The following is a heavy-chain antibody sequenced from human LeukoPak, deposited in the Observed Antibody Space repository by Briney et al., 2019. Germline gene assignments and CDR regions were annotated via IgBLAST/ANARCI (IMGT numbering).Heavy chain of an antibody. CDR1: GFTFSSYG. D-gene: IGHD6-6*01. CDR3: ARDYSSSSPFDY. CDR2: IWYDGSNK. J-gene: IGHJ4*02. Sequence: GGSLRLSCAASGFTFSSYGMHWVRQAPGKWLEWVAVIWYDGSNKYYADSVKGRFTISRDNSKNTLYLQMNSLGAEDTAVYYCARDYSSSSPFDYWGQGTLVTVSS. V-gene: IGHV3-33*01.